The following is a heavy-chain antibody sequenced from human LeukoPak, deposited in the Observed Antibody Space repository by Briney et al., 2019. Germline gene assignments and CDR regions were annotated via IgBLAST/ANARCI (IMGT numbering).Heavy chain of an antibody. CDR1: GFTFSSYS. Sequence: GGSLRLSCAASGFTFSSYSMNWVRQAPGKGLEWVSSISSSSSYIYYADSVKGRFTISRDNAKNSLYLQMNSLRAEDTAVYYCARLSYCGGDCYQRFDYWGQGTLVTVSS. V-gene: IGHV3-21*01. J-gene: IGHJ4*02. D-gene: IGHD2-21*02. CDR2: ISSSSSYI. CDR3: ARLSYCGGDCYQRFDY.